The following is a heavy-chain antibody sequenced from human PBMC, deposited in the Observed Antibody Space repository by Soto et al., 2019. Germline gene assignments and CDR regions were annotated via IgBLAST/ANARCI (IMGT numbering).Heavy chain of an antibody. CDR3: ARDQPYDSSGYYVPDYYYYGMDV. V-gene: IGHV4-34*01. J-gene: IGHJ6*02. Sequence: SETLSLTCAVYGGSFSGYYWSWIRQPPGKGLEWIGYIYHSGSTNYNPSLKSRVTISVDTSKNQFSLKLSSVTAADTAVYYCARDQPYDSSGYYVPDYYYYGMDVWGQGTTVTVSS. CDR1: GGSFSGYY. D-gene: IGHD3-22*01. CDR2: IYHSGST.